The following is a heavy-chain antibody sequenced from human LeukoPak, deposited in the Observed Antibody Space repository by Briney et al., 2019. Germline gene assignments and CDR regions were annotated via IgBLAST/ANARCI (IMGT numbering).Heavy chain of an antibody. CDR2: IIPILGIA. V-gene: IGHV1-69*04. J-gene: IGHJ6*02. CDR1: GGTFSSYA. D-gene: IGHD3-22*01. Sequence: SVKVSCKASGGTFSSYAISWVRQAPGQGLEWMGRIIPILGIANYAQKFQGRVTITADKSTSTAYMELSSLRSEDTAVYYSARRNSGPNYYDSSGYYLGGSYYGMDVWGQGTTVTVSS. CDR3: ARRNSGPNYYDSSGYYLGGSYYGMDV.